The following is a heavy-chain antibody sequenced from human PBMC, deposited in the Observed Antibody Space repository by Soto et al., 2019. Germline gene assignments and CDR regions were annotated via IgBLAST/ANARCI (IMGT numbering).Heavy chain of an antibody. Sequence: PGGSLRLSCAASGFTFSSYSMNWVRQAPGKGLEWVSYISSSSSTIYYADSVKGRFTISRDNAKNSLYLQMNSLRAEDTAVYYCARDTILNYGSGSYPFDYWGQGTLVTVSS. V-gene: IGHV3-48*01. CDR2: ISSSSSTI. CDR3: ARDTILNYGSGSYPFDY. J-gene: IGHJ4*02. D-gene: IGHD3-10*01. CDR1: GFTFSSYS.